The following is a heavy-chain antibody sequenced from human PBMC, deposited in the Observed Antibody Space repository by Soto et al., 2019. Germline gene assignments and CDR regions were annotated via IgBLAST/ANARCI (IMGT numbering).Heavy chain of an antibody. CDR1: GYTFTSYG. CDR2: ISAYNGNT. D-gene: IGHD6-6*01. V-gene: IGHV1-18*01. J-gene: IGHJ6*02. Sequence: ASVKVACKASGYTFTSYGISWVRQAPGQGLEWMGWISAYNGNTNYAQKLQGRVTMTTDTSTSTAYMELRSLRSDDTAVYYCARNHRGIAARLSYYYGMDVWGQGTTVTVSS. CDR3: ARNHRGIAARLSYYYGMDV.